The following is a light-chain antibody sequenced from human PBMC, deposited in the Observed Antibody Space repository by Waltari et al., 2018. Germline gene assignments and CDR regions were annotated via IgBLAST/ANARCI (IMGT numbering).Light chain of an antibody. CDR1: SGYVGSY. CDR2: EVT. V-gene: IGLV2-8*01. J-gene: IGLJ3*02. CDR3: STYAGNDKLV. Sequence: QSALTPPPSPSGSPGQSVTISCPATSGYVGSYVSWYQQHPGRAPKVLIFEVTKRPSGVPHRFSGSGSGNTASLTVSGLQAEDEADYYCSTYAGNDKLVFGGGTKVTVL.